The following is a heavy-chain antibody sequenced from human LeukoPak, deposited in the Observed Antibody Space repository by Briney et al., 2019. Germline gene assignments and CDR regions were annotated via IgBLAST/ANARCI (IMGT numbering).Heavy chain of an antibody. CDR1: GGSISSYY. J-gene: IGHJ5*02. V-gene: IGHV4-59*08. Sequence: SETLSLTCTVSGGSISSYYWSWIRQPPGKGLEWIGYIFYSGSTNYNPSLKSRVTISVDTSKNQFSLKLSSVTAADTAVYYCARALMKYCSSTSCHTHWFDPWGQGTLVTVSS. CDR2: IFYSGST. CDR3: ARALMKYCSSTSCHTHWFDP. D-gene: IGHD2-2*02.